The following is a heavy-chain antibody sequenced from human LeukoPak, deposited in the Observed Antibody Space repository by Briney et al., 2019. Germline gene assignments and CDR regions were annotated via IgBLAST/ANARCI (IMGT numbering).Heavy chain of an antibody. V-gene: IGHV1-2*04. CDR3: ARGLTYYYDSSGLYDAFDI. D-gene: IGHD3-22*01. CDR2: INPNSGGT. J-gene: IGHJ3*02. CDR1: GGTFSSYA. Sequence: ASVKVSCKASGGTFSSYAISWVRQAPGQGLEWMGWINPNSGGTNYAQKFQGWVTMTRDTSISTAYMELSRLRSDDTAVYYCARGLTYYYDSSGLYDAFDIWGQGTMVTVSS.